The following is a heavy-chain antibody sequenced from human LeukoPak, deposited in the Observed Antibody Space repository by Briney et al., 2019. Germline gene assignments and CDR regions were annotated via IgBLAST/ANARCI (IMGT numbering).Heavy chain of an antibody. CDR2: INPSYGSP. D-gene: IGHD5-12*01. J-gene: IGHJ5*02. CDR3: ARGYTVAIDDPFNWFDP. CDR1: GYTFTSYY. Sequence: ASVKVSCKASGYTFTSYYIHWVRQAPGQGLEGMGVINPSYGSPSYAQKFQGRVTMTRDMSTSTVYMELSSLRSDDTAVYYCARGYTVAIDDPFNWFDPWGQGTLVTVSS. V-gene: IGHV1-46*01.